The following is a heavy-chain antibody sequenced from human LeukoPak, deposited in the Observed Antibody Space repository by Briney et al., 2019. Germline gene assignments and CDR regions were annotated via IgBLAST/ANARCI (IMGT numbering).Heavy chain of an antibody. CDR3: ARDAYNLFHSDY. Sequence: PGGSLRLSCAASGFTFSSHSMNWVRQAPGKGLEWVSSISSSTSYMYYADSLKGRFTVSRDNAKNSLFLQMNSLRAEDTAVYYCARDAYNLFHSDYWGQGTLVTVSS. D-gene: IGHD5-24*01. J-gene: IGHJ4*02. V-gene: IGHV3-21*01. CDR1: GFTFSSHS. CDR2: ISSSTSYM.